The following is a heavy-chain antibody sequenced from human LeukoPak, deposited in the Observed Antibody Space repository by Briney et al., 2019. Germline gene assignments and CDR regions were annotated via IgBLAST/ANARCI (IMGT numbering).Heavy chain of an antibody. CDR1: GFTFSSYG. D-gene: IGHD6-13*01. CDR3: SRVAAAGIYNYHYTYV. CDR2: IKQDGSEK. J-gene: IGHJ6*03. Sequence: QTGGSLRLSCAASGFTFSSYGMSWVRQAPGKGLEWVANIKQDGSEKYYVDSVKGRFTISRDNAKNSLYLQMNSLRAEDTAGYYCSRVAAAGIYNYHYTYVCGERATFTVSS. V-gene: IGHV3-7*01.